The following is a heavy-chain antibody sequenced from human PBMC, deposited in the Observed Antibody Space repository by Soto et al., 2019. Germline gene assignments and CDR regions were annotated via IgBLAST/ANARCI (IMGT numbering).Heavy chain of an antibody. CDR1: GFTFSSYA. J-gene: IGHJ4*02. V-gene: IGHV3-23*01. D-gene: IGHD3-22*01. Sequence: EVQLLDSGGGLVQPGGSVRLSCVASGFTFSSYAMSWVRQAPGKGLEWVSVISGGGDSTYYADSVKGRITISRDNSKNTLYLEMNSLRAEDTAIYYCTKVHDTSGYYYAPFFDYWGLGTLVTVPS. CDR2: ISGGGDST. CDR3: TKVHDTSGYYYAPFFDY.